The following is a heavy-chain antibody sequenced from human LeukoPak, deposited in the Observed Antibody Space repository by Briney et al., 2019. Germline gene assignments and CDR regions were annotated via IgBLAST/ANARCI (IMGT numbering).Heavy chain of an antibody. CDR1: GFTFSIYG. D-gene: IGHD2-15*01. CDR3: AREVPSGISSSDYMDI. CDR2: VSSSSRFM. Sequence: GGSLRLSCTASGFTFSIYGMIWVRQAPGEGLEWVAFVSSSSRFMYYADSVKGRFTISRDNAKSSVFLQMDSLRVEDTAVYYCAREVPSGISSSDYMDIWGKGTTVTVSS. J-gene: IGHJ6*03. V-gene: IGHV3-21*06.